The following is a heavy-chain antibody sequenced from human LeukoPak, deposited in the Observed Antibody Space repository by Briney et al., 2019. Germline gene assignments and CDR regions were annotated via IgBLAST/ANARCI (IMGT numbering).Heavy chain of an antibody. CDR1: GFTFRSYA. V-gene: IGHV3-23*01. Sequence: GGSLRLSCAASGFTFRSYAMSWVRQPPGKGLEWVSAISGSGGSTYYADSVKGRFTISRDNSKNTLYLQMNSLRAEDTAVYYCAKGLGDYIDYFNYWGQGALVTVSS. J-gene: IGHJ4*02. D-gene: IGHD4-17*01. CDR2: ISGSGGST. CDR3: AKGLGDYIDYFNY.